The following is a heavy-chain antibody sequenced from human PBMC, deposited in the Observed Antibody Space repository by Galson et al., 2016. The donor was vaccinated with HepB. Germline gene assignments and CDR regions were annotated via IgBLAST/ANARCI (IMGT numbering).Heavy chain of an antibody. D-gene: IGHD3-10*01. CDR2: IGGSGNSR. V-gene: IGHV3-23*01. CDR3: AKRRRNSQASKFAYGMDV. J-gene: IGHJ6*02. Sequence: QAPGKGLEWVSGIGGSGNSRYYAGPVKGRFTISRDNSKNTLFLQMDGLTSEDSAMYYCAKRRRNSQASKFAYGMDVWGQGTTVTVSS.